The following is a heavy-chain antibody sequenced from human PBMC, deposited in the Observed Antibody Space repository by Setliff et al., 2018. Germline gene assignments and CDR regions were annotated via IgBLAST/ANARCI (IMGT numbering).Heavy chain of an antibody. CDR2: VRSNSVGGTT. J-gene: IGHJ4*02. V-gene: IGHV3-15*01. Sequence: GGSLRLSCTASGLTFADAWMNWVRQAPGKGLEWVARVRSNSVGGTTEYGAPVKGRFTISRDDSKDTAYLQMNDLKTEDTGVYYCTGRTYGHQLGDYWGQGTLVTVSS. D-gene: IGHD3-10*01. CDR1: GLTFADAW. CDR3: TGRTYGHQLGDY.